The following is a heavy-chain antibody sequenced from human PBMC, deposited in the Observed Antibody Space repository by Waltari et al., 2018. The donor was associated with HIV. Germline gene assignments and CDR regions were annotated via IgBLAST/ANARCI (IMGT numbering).Heavy chain of an antibody. CDR1: GYTFTSYA. Sequence: QVQLVQSGAEVKKPGASVKVSGTASGYTFTSYAMHWVRQAPGQRLEWMGWINAGNGNTKYSQKFQGRVTITRDTSASTAYMELSSLRSEDTAVYYCARGEQLVLDYYYGMDVWGQGTTVTVSS. D-gene: IGHD6-13*01. J-gene: IGHJ6*02. CDR3: ARGEQLVLDYYYGMDV. V-gene: IGHV1-3*01. CDR2: INAGNGNT.